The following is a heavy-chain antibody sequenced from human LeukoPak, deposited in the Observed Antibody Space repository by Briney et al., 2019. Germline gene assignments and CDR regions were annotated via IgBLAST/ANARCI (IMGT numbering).Heavy chain of an antibody. V-gene: IGHV1-2*02. D-gene: IGHD7-27*01. Sequence: GASVKVSCKASGYNFTGYYMHWVRQAPRRGPEWMAWINPNSGGANYAQKFQGRATLTRDTSISTAYMELSNLNSDDTAVYYCAKLTGGLTDWGQGTLVTVSS. CDR2: INPNSGGA. J-gene: IGHJ4*02. CDR1: GYNFTGYY. CDR3: AKLTGGLTD.